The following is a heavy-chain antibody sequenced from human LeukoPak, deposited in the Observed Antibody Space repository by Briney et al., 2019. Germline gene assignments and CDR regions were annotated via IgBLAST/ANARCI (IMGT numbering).Heavy chain of an antibody. CDR1: GFTVRTGY. CDR3: AKGHTILDS. D-gene: IGHD3-3*01. V-gene: IGHV3-53*01. J-gene: IGHJ4*02. CDR2: IYSGGST. Sequence: GGSLRLSCAASGFTVRTGYMTWVRQAPGKGLEYVSVIYSGGSTYYADSVKGRFTISRDNSKNTLYLQMNSLRAEDTAVYYCAKGHTILDSWGQGTLVIVSS.